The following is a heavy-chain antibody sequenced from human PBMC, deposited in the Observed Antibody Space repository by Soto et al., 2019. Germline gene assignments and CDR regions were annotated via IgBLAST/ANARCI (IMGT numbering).Heavy chain of an antibody. CDR3: ARRYGGNFDY. CDR2: INHSGST. V-gene: IGHV4-34*01. D-gene: IGHD1-26*01. Sequence: PSETLSLTCAVYGGSFSGYYWTWIRQPPGTGLEWIGEINHSGSTNYNPSLKSRVTMSVDKSKNQFSLMLSSVTAADTAVYYCARRYGGNFDYWGQGTLVTVSS. CDR1: GGSFSGYY. J-gene: IGHJ4*02.